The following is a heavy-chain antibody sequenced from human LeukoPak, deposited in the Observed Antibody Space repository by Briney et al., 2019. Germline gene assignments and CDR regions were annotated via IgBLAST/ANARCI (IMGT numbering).Heavy chain of an antibody. J-gene: IGHJ3*02. Sequence: GGSLRLSCAASGFTFSSYAMSWVRQAPGKGLEWASAISGSGGSTYYADSVKGRFTISRDNSKNTLYLQMNSLRAEDTAVYYCAKDIRGPPPRERAFDIWGQGTMVTVSS. V-gene: IGHV3-23*01. CDR3: AKDIRGPPPRERAFDI. CDR1: GFTFSSYA. D-gene: IGHD1-26*01. CDR2: ISGSGGST.